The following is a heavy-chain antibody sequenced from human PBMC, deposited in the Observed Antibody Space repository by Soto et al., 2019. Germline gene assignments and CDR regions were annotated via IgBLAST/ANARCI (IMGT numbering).Heavy chain of an antibody. CDR1: GFIFSSFG. V-gene: IGHV3-33*01. Sequence: QPGGSLRLSCAASGFIFSSFGMHWVRQAPGKGLEWVAHIWYDGSNTYYADSVKGRFTISRDNSRNTLYLQMNSLRAEDTAVYHCVRDLLGSGGHFDYWGQGTPVTVPQ. J-gene: IGHJ4*02. CDR2: IWYDGSNT. D-gene: IGHD7-27*01. CDR3: VRDLLGSGGHFDY.